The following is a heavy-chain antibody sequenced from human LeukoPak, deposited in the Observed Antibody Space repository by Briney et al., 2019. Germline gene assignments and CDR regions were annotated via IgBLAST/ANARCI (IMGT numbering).Heavy chain of an antibody. CDR3: ARGSYCGGDCYFI. D-gene: IGHD2-21*02. J-gene: IGHJ4*02. V-gene: IGHV4-30-2*01. CDR1: GGSISSGGYS. Sequence: SQTLSLTCAVSGGSISSGGYSWSWIRQPPGKGLEWIGYIYHSGSTYYNPSLKSRVTISVDRSKNQFSLKLSSVTAADTAVYYCARGSYCGGDCYFIWGQGTLVTVSS. CDR2: IYHSGST.